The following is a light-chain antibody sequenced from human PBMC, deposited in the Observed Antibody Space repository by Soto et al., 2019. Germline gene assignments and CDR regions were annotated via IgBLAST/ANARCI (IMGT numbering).Light chain of an antibody. CDR1: QSVSSSY. CDR3: XQYGSSPYT. J-gene: IGKJ2*01. V-gene: IGKV3D-20*01. Sequence: EIVLTQSPATLSLSPGERATLSCGASQSVSSSYLAWYQQKPGLAPRLLMYDASSRATGIPDRFSGSGSGXXXXXXXXXLXPEXFXXYYCXQYGSSPYTFGQGTKLEIK. CDR2: DAS.